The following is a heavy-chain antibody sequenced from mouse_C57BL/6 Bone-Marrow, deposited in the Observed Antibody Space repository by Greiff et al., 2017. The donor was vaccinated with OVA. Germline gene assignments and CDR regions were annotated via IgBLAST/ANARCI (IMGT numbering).Heavy chain of an antibody. V-gene: IGHV1-53*01. Sequence: QVQLQQPGTELVKPGASVKLSCKASGYTFTSYWMHWVKQRPGQGLEWIGNINPSNGGTNYNEKFKSKATLTVDKSSSTAYMQLSSLTSEDSAVYYGARGATVVATDPWFAYWGQGTLVTVSA. CDR1: GYTFTSYW. J-gene: IGHJ3*01. CDR3: ARGATVVATDPWFAY. CDR2: INPSNGGT. D-gene: IGHD1-1*01.